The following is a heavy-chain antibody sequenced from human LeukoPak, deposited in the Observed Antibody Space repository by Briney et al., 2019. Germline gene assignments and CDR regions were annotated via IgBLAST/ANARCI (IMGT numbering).Heavy chain of an antibody. CDR2: INQDGSEK. V-gene: IGHV3-7*01. J-gene: IGHJ4*02. Sequence: GGSLRLSCAASGINFNTYWMNWFRQAPGKGLEWVGNINQDGSEKNYAESVKGRFTISRDNAESSLYLQMNSLRAEDTAVYYCATDRDSTWQKRIDSWGQGAFISVSS. CDR3: ATDRDSTWQKRIDS. D-gene: IGHD6-13*01. CDR1: GINFNTYW.